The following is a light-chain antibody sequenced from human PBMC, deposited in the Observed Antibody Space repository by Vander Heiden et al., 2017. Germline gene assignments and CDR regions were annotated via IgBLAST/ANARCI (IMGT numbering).Light chain of an antibody. Sequence: QSVLTQPPSASGTPGPRVTISCSGSSSNIGSNTVNWYQQLPGTAPKLLIYSNNQRPSGVRDRFSGSKSGTSASLAISGLQSEDEADYYCAAWDDSLNGVVFGGGTKLTVL. V-gene: IGLV1-44*01. CDR2: SNN. CDR3: AAWDDSLNGVV. CDR1: SSNIGSNT. J-gene: IGLJ2*01.